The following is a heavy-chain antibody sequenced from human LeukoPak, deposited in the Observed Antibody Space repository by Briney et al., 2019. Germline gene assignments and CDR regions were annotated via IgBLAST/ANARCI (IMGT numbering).Heavy chain of an antibody. J-gene: IGHJ6*02. CDR2: ISSSSSTI. D-gene: IGHD6-13*01. V-gene: IGHV3-48*01. CDR1: GFTFSSYS. Sequence: GGSLRLSCAASGFTFSSYSMNWVRQAPGKGLEWVSYISSSSSTIYYADSVKGRFTISRDNAKNSLYLQMNSLRAEDTAVNYCARDEDSSWDNYYYYYGMDVWGQGTTVTVSS. CDR3: ARDEDSSWDNYYYYYGMDV.